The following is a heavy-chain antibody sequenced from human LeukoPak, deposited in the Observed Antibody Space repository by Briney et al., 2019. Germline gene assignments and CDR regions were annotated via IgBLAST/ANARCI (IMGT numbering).Heavy chain of an antibody. CDR2: IWYDGSNK. CDR1: GFTFSSYG. V-gene: IGHV3-33*06. J-gene: IGHJ3*02. Sequence: GRSLRLSCAASGFTFSSYGMHWVRQAPGKGLEWVAVIWYDGSNKYYADSVKGRFTISRDNSKNTLYLQMNSLRAEDTAVYYCAKDKVDYYDPAYAFDIWGQGTMVTVSS. D-gene: IGHD3-22*01. CDR3: AKDKVDYYDPAYAFDI.